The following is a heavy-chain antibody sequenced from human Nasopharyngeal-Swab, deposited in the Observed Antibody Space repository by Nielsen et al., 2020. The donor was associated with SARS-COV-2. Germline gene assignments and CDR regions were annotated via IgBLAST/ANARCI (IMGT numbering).Heavy chain of an antibody. CDR2: ISSRGDYI. CDR3: ARDTPAMFAY. J-gene: IGHJ4*02. CDR1: GFTFENYA. V-gene: IGHV3-21*01. Sequence: GESLKISCAASGFTFENYAMHWVRQPPGKGPEWVSAISSRGDYIYYAPSVKGRFTISRDDAKNSLYLQMNSLRAEDTALYYCARDTPAMFAYWGQGTLVTVSS.